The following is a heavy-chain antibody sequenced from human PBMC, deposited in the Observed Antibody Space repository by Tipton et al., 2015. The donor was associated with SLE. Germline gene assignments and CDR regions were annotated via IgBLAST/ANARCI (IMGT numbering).Heavy chain of an antibody. V-gene: IGHV3-9*01. J-gene: IGHJ4*02. CDR2: ISWNSANI. CDR1: GFTFDETA. CDR3: ARDYGYGFDS. D-gene: IGHD5-18*01. Sequence: RSLRLSCAASGFTFDETAMHWVRQPPGKGLEWVSSISWNSANIDYADSVRGRFTISRDNAKNSLYLQMDSLRVEDTAFYYCARDYGYGFDSWGQGTLVTVSS.